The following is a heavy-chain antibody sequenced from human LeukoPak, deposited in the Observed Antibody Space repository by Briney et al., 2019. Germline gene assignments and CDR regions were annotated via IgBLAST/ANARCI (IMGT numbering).Heavy chain of an antibody. D-gene: IGHD2-21*02. CDR3: ARDYWAYCGGDCYPNDAFDI. V-gene: IGHV3-30*04. J-gene: IGHJ3*02. Sequence: GRSLRLSCAASGFTFSSYAMHWVRQAPGKGLEWVAVISYDGSNKYYADSVKGRFTISRDNSKNTLYLQMNSLRAEDTAVYYCARDYWAYCGGDCYPNDAFDIWGQGTMVTVSS. CDR2: ISYDGSNK. CDR1: GFTFSSYA.